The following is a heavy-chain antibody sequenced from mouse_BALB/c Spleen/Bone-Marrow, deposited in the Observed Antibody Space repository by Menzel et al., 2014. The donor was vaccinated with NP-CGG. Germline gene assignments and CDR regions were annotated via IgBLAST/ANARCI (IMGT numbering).Heavy chain of an antibody. D-gene: IGHD2-1*01. J-gene: IGHJ3*01. CDR2: INPTSGYT. Sequence: VQLQQSGPELAKPGASVKMSYRASGYTFTSYWMNWVKQRPVQGLEWIGYINPTSGYTEYNQKFKDKATLTTDKSSSTAYMQLSSLTSEDSAVYYCTTGGNDWFAYWGQGTLVTVSA. V-gene: IGHV1-7*01. CDR3: TTGGNDWFAY. CDR1: GYTFTSYW.